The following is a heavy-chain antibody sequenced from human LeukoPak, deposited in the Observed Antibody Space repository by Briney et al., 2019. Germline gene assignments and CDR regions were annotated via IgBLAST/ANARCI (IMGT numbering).Heavy chain of an antibody. CDR2: IYYSGST. J-gene: IGHJ4*02. Sequence: SETLSLTCTVSGGSISSYYWSWIRQPPGKGLEWIGYIYYSGSTNYNPSLKSRVTISVDTSKNQFSLKLSSMTAADTAVYYCARYYVSSGLRYWGQGTLVTVSS. D-gene: IGHD3-22*01. CDR3: ARYYVSSGLRY. V-gene: IGHV4-59*01. CDR1: GGSISSYY.